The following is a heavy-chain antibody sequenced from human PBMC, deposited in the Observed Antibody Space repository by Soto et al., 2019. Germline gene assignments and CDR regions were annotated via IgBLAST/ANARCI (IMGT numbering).Heavy chain of an antibody. CDR2: INPSVGST. D-gene: IGHD1-26*01. Sequence: ASVKVSCKASGYTFTSYYMHWVRQAPGQGPEWMGIINPSVGSTTYAQKFQGRVTMTGDTSTSTVYMELSSLRSEDTAVYYCARHGPSRSYNLEYWGQGTLVSVSS. V-gene: IGHV1-46*01. J-gene: IGHJ4*02. CDR3: ARHGPSRSYNLEY. CDR1: GYTFTSYY.